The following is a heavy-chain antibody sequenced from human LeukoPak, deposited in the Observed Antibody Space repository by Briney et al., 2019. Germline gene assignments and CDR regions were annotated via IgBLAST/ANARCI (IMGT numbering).Heavy chain of an antibody. CDR2: ISSSSTI. D-gene: IGHD3-3*01. CDR3: ARDGMYYDFWSGSPYMDV. CDR1: GFTFSSYS. J-gene: IGHJ6*03. Sequence: GGSLRLSCAASGFTFSSYSMNWVRQAPGKGLEWVSYISSSSTIYYADSVKGRFTISRDNAKNSLYLQMNSLRAEDTAVYYCARDGMYYDFWSGSPYMDVWGKGTTVTVSS. V-gene: IGHV3-48*01.